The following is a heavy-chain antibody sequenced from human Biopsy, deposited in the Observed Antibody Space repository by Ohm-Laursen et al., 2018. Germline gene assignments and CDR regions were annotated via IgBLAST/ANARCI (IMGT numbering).Heavy chain of an antibody. CDR2: IYYTGST. Sequence: SDTLSLTCTVSGGSISSYYWSWIRQPPGKGLEWIGYIYYTGSTNYNPSLKSRVTISVDTSMNHLFLRLTSVTAADTAVYYCARHAPSYSGSYWRYFDLWGRGTLVTVSS. J-gene: IGHJ2*01. V-gene: IGHV4-59*08. CDR1: GGSISSYY. D-gene: IGHD1-26*01. CDR3: ARHAPSYSGSYWRYFDL.